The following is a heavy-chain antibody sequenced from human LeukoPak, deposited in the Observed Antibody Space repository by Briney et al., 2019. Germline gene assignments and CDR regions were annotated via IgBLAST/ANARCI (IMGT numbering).Heavy chain of an antibody. CDR1: GFTFSSYG. CDR3: ARVPLGTCYFDS. J-gene: IGHJ4*02. D-gene: IGHD1-7*01. V-gene: IGHV3-30*03. CDR2: ISYDGSNK. Sequence: PGRSLRLSCAASGFTFSSYGMHWVRQAPGKGLEWVAVISYDGSNKYYADSVKGRFTISRDNAKNSLYLQMNSLRADDTAVYYCARVPLGTCYFDSWGQGTLVTVSS.